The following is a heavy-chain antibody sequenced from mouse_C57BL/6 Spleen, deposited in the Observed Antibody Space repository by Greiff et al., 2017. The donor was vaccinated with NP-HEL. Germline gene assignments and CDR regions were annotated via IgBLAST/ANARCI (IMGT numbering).Heavy chain of an antibody. CDR1: GFNFKDDY. Sequence: VQLQQSGAELVRPGASVKLSCTASGFNFKDDYMHWVKQRPEQGLEWIGWIDPANGDTEYASKFQGKATITADTSSNTAYLQLSSLTSEDTAVYYCTTGGYSTWFAYWGQGTLVTVSA. CDR3: TTGGYSTWFAY. J-gene: IGHJ3*01. CDR2: IDPANGDT. D-gene: IGHD2-3*01. V-gene: IGHV14-4*01.